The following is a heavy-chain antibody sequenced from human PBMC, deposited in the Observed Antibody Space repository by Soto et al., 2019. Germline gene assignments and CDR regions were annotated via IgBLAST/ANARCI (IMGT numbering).Heavy chain of an antibody. Sequence: SETLSLTCAVDGGSFNGYYWSWIRQPPGKGLEWIGEINHSGSTNYNPSLKSRVTISVDPSKNQFSLKLSSVTAADTAVYYCARAQGLYDLWSGYYSGHYYFGMDVGRPGNSVT. CDR3: ARAQGLYDLWSGYYSGHYYFGMDV. D-gene: IGHD3-3*01. J-gene: IGHJ6*02. V-gene: IGHV4-34*01. CDR2: INHSGST. CDR1: GGSFNGYY.